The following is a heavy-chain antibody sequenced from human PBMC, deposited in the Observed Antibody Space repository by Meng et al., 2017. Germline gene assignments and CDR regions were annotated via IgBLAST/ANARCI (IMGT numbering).Heavy chain of an antibody. CDR3: AQTTVTTYSEYFQH. V-gene: IGHV1-18*01. Sequence: QVLLVQTGAEVKEPGASVKVSCKASGYTFTSYGISWVRQAPGQGLEWMGWISAYNGNTNYAQKLQGRVTMTTDTSTSTAYMELRSLRSDDTAVYYCAQTTVTTYSEYFQHWGQGTLVTVSS. CDR1: GYTFTSYG. J-gene: IGHJ1*01. CDR2: ISAYNGNT. D-gene: IGHD4-11*01.